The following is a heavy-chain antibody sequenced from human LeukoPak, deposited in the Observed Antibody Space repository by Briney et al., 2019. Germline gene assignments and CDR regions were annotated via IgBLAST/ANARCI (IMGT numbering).Heavy chain of an antibody. CDR2: INPSGGST. J-gene: IGHJ4*02. CDR3: ARLKIDGTHFDY. Sequence: VASVKVSCKASGYTFTSYCMHWVRQAPGQGLEWMGIINPSGGSTSYAQKFQGRVTMTRDTSTSTVYMELSSLRAEDTAVYYCARLKIDGTHFDYWGQGTLVTVSS. V-gene: IGHV1-46*01. D-gene: IGHD3-9*01. CDR1: GYTFTSYC.